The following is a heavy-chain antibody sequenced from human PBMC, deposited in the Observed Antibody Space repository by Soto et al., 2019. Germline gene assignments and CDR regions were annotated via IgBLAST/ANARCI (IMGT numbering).Heavy chain of an antibody. CDR2: INHSGST. J-gene: IGHJ5*02. Sequence: QVQLQQWGAGLLKPSETLSLTCAVYGGSFSGYYWSWIRQPPGKGLEWIGEINHSGSTNYNPSLKSRVTISVDTSKNQFSLKLSSVTAADTAVYYCASRIAAAGIAVAGHNWFDPRGQGTLVTVSS. CDR1: GGSFSGYY. CDR3: ASRIAAAGIAVAGHNWFDP. D-gene: IGHD6-13*01. V-gene: IGHV4-34*01.